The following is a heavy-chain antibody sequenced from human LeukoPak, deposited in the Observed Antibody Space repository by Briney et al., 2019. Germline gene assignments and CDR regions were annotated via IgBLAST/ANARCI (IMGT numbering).Heavy chain of an antibody. J-gene: IGHJ4*02. CDR3: VKHSGGVYGNSDY. CDR2: VGRSGANT. V-gene: IGHV3-23*01. Sequence: PGGSLRLSCVASGFTFSSFAVSWFRKAPGKGLEWVSTVGRSGANTYYADSVRGRFTISKDSSKNTLQMNSLSAEDTAIYYCVKHSGGVYGNSDYWGQGILVTVSS. CDR1: GFTFSSFA. D-gene: IGHD1-1*01.